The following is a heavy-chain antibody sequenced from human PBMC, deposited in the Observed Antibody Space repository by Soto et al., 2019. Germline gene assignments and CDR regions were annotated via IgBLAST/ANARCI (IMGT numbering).Heavy chain of an antibody. V-gene: IGHV4-34*01. CDR3: ARGRWLRSSFDY. J-gene: IGHJ4*02. CDR2: INHSGST. CDR1: GGSIISGGYY. Sequence: ETLSLTCTVSGGSIISGGYYWSWIRQPPGKGLEWIGEINHSGSTNYNPSLKSRVTISVDTSKNQFSLKLSSVTAADTAVYYCARGRWLRSSFDYWGQGTLVTVSS. D-gene: IGHD5-12*01.